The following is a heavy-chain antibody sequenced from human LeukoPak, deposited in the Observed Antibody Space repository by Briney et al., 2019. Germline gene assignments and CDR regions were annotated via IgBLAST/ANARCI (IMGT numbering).Heavy chain of an antibody. J-gene: IGHJ4*02. D-gene: IGHD6-13*01. CDR3: AKEGSSWYRSHTDY. V-gene: IGHV3-23*01. Sequence: GGSLRLSCAASGFTFSSYAMSWVRQAPGKGLEWASAISGSGGSTYYADSVKGRFTISRDNSKNTLYLQMNSLRAEDTAVYYCAKEGSSWYRSHTDYWGQGTLVTVSS. CDR1: GFTFSSYA. CDR2: ISGSGGST.